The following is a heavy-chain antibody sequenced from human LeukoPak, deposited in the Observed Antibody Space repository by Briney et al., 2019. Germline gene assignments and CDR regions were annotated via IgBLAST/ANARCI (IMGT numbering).Heavy chain of an antibody. Sequence: PSETLSLTCTVSGGSISSSSCYWGWIRQPPGKGLEWIGSIYYSGSTYYNPSLKSRVTISVDTSKDQFSLKLSSVTAADTAVYYCARHPSIEPHYYDSSGYYWNYWGQGTLVTVSS. D-gene: IGHD3-22*01. V-gene: IGHV4-39*01. J-gene: IGHJ4*02. CDR2: IYYSGST. CDR1: GGSISSSSCY. CDR3: ARHPSIEPHYYDSSGYYWNY.